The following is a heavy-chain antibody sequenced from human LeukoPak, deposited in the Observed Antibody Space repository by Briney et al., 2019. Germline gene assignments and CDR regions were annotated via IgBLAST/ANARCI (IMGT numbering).Heavy chain of an antibody. Sequence: ASVKVSCEASGYTFTSYGISWVRQAPGQGLEWMGWISAYNGNTNYAQKLQGRVTMTTDTSTSTAYMELRSLRSDDTAVYYCASSKNYYDTSGLDYWGQGTLVTVFS. D-gene: IGHD3-22*01. CDR2: ISAYNGNT. J-gene: IGHJ4*02. V-gene: IGHV1-18*01. CDR3: ASSKNYYDTSGLDY. CDR1: GYTFTSYG.